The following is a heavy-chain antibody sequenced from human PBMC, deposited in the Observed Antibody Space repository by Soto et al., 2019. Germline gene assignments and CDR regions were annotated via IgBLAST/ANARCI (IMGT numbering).Heavy chain of an antibody. CDR2: ISSSGSTI. V-gene: IGHV3-11*01. CDR1: GFTFSDYY. CDR3: ARSARVEWSNSPVDY. D-gene: IGHD3-3*01. Sequence: QVQLVESGGGLVKPGGSLRLSCAASGFTFSDYYMSWIRQAPGKGLEWVSYISSSGSTIYYADSVKGRFTISRDNAKNSLYLQMHSLRAEDTAVYYGARSARVEWSNSPVDYWGQGTLVTVSS. J-gene: IGHJ4*02.